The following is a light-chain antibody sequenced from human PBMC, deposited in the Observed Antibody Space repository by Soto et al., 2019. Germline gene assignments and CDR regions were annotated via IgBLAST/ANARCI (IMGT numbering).Light chain of an antibody. Sequence: EIVMTQSPATLSLSPGERATLSCRASQSVSSNLAWYHQKPGQPPRLLIYDASTRATGLPARFSGSGAGTEFTLTISRLQSEDFGDYFCQQYNDWLSFGGGTKVEIK. CDR1: QSVSSN. CDR3: QQYNDWLS. CDR2: DAS. J-gene: IGKJ4*01. V-gene: IGKV3-15*01.